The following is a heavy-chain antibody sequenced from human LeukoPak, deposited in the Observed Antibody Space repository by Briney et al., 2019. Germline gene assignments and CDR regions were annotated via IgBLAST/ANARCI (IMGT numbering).Heavy chain of an antibody. CDR1: GFTVSSNY. CDR3: ARDYYGSGSYY. J-gene: IGHJ4*02. D-gene: IGHD3-10*01. Sequence: GGSLRLSCAASGFTVSSNYMSWVRQAPGKGLEWVSVIYSGGSTYYADSVKGRFTISRDNSKNTLYLQMNSLRAEDTAVYYWARDYYGSGSYYWGQGTLVTVSS. V-gene: IGHV3-53*01. CDR2: IYSGGST.